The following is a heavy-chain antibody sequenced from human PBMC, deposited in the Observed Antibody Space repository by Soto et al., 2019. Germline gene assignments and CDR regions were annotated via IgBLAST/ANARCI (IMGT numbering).Heavy chain of an antibody. J-gene: IGHJ6*02. CDR1: GVSISSGGYY. Sequence: SETLSLTCTVSGVSISSGGYYWSWIRQHPVKGLEWIGHIYYSESPHYNPSLKSRLSISVDTSKNQFSLKLSSVTAADTAVYYCAREEDYGMAVWGQGTSVTVSS. CDR2: IYYSESP. V-gene: IGHV4-31*03. CDR3: AREEDYGMAV.